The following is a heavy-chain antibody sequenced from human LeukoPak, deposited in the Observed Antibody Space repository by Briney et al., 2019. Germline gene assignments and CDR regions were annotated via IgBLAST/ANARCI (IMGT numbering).Heavy chain of an antibody. CDR2: ISSGGSTI. V-gene: IGHV3-11*01. CDR3: ARGHDSNGYPTFAY. CDR1: GFTFSDYY. D-gene: IGHD3-22*01. J-gene: IGHJ4*02. Sequence: GGSLRLSCAASGFTFSDYYMSWIRQAPGKGLEWVSYISSGGSTIFYADSVKGRFTISRDNAKNSLYLQMNSLRAEDTAVYYCARGHDSNGYPTFAYWGQGTLVTVSS.